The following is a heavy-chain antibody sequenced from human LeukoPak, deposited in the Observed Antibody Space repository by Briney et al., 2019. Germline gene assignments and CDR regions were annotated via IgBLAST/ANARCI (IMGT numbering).Heavy chain of an antibody. V-gene: IGHV3-21*01. Sequence: PGGSLRLSCVASGFTFSNYAMNWVRQAPGKGLEWVSSISVSGTYIYYADSVKGRFTISRDNAKNSLYLQMNSLRAEDTAVYYCARIAGYYYYMDVWGKGTTVTVSS. J-gene: IGHJ6*03. CDR3: ARIAGYYYYMDV. D-gene: IGHD6-13*01. CDR2: ISVSGTYI. CDR1: GFTFSNYA.